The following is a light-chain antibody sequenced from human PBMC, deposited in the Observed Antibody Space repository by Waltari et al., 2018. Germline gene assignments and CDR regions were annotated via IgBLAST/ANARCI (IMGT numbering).Light chain of an antibody. Sequence: PSETATLSCMASQSVSSYLAWYQQKPGQAPRLLIYDASNRATGIPARFSGSGSGTYFTLTISSLEPEDFAVYYCQQRSNWTFGQGTKVEIK. CDR2: DAS. CDR3: QQRSNWT. J-gene: IGKJ1*01. V-gene: IGKV3-11*01. CDR1: QSVSSY.